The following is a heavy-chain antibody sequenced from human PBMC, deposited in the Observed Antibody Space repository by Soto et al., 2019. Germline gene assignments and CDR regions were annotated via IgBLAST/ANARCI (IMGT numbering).Heavy chain of an antibody. Sequence: EVQLLVSGGGLVQPGGSLRLSCEASGFTFSSYAMSWVRQAPGKGLELVAAISGSGGSTYYADSVKGRCTISRDNSKNTLSVLMNSLRGEDAAVYYCSPPKLECVLSPPGYWGQGTLVTFSS. J-gene: IGHJ4*02. D-gene: IGHD3-3*01. CDR1: GFTFSSYA. CDR3: SPPKLECVLSPPGY. CDR2: ISGSGGST. V-gene: IGHV3-23*01.